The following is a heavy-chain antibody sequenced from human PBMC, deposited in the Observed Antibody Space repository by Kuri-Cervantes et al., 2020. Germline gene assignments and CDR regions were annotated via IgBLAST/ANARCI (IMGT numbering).Heavy chain of an antibody. V-gene: IGHV3-23*01. Sequence: ETLSLTCVVYSGSFSDYNWRCIRQPPGKGLEWVSAISGSGGSTYYADSVKGRFTISRDNSKNTLYLQMNSLRAEDTAVYYCAKDDQSDWFDPWGQGTLVTVSS. D-gene: IGHD2-2*01. CDR2: ISGSGGST. J-gene: IGHJ5*02. CDR1: SGSFSDYN. CDR3: AKDDQSDWFDP.